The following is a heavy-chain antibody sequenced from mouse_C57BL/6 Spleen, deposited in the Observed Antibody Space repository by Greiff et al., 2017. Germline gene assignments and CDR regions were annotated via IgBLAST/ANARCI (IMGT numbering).Heavy chain of an antibody. D-gene: IGHD4-1*02. CDR3: ARSTGDRGFFDY. CDR2: IYPGDGDT. V-gene: IGHV1-80*01. Sequence: VNVVESGAELVKPGASVKISCKASGYAFSSYWMNWVKQRPGKGLEWIGQIYPGDGDTNYNGKFKGKATLTADKSSSTAYMQLSSLTSEDSAVYFCARSTGDRGFFDYWGQGTTLTVSS. J-gene: IGHJ2*01. CDR1: GYAFSSYW.